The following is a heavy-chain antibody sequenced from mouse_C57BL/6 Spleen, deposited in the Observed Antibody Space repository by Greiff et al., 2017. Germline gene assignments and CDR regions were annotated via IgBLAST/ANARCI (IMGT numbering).Heavy chain of an antibody. CDR1: GFSLTSYG. D-gene: IGHD2-2*01. CDR2: IWRGGST. Sequence: VQLQQSGPGLVQPSQSLSITCTVSGFSLTSYGVHWVRQSPGKGLEWLGVIWRGGSTDFNAAFMSRLSITKDNSKSQVFFKMNRLQADDTAIYYGAKGDGYAAYWGQGTLVTVSA. CDR3: AKGDGYAAY. J-gene: IGHJ3*01. V-gene: IGHV2-5*01.